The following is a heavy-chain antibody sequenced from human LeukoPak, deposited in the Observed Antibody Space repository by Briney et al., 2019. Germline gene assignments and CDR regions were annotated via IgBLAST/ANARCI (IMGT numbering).Heavy chain of an antibody. CDR3: ARHRVGITRDFDY. V-gene: IGHV4-39*01. J-gene: IGHJ4*02. CDR1: GASISSSSSSHY. Sequence: SETLSLTCNVSGASISSSSSSHYWGWIRQPPGKGLAWIGSIYYSGSTYYSGSIYYNPSLKSRVTISVDTSKNQFSLRLTSVTAADTAVYYCARHRVGITRDFDYWGQGTLVTVSS. CDR2: IYYSGSTYYSGSI. D-gene: IGHD1-26*01.